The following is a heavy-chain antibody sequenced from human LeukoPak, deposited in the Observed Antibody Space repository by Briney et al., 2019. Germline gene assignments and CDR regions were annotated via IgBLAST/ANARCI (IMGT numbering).Heavy chain of an antibody. J-gene: IGHJ4*02. Sequence: GGSLRLSCAASGFTFSSYSMNWVRQAPGKGLEWVSYISSSSSTIYYADSVKGRFTISRDNAKNSLYLQMNSLRAEDTAVYYCAKDPRSGIVATDYFDYWGQGTLVTVSS. CDR3: AKDPRSGIVATDYFDY. D-gene: IGHD5-12*01. CDR2: ISSSSSTI. V-gene: IGHV3-48*01. CDR1: GFTFSSYS.